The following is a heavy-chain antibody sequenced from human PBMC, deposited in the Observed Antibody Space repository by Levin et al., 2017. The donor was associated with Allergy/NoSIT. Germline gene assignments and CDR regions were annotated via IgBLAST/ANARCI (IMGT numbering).Heavy chain of an antibody. J-gene: IGHJ4*02. Sequence: GESLKISCKASGYTFTSYYMHWVRQAPGQGLEWMGIINPSGGSTSYAQKFQGRVTMTRDTSTSTVYMELSSLRSEDTAVYYCARRGGITMVRGVIAYFDYWGQGTLVTVSS. D-gene: IGHD3-10*01. V-gene: IGHV1-46*01. CDR2: INPSGGST. CDR1: GYTFTSYY. CDR3: ARRGGITMVRGVIAYFDY.